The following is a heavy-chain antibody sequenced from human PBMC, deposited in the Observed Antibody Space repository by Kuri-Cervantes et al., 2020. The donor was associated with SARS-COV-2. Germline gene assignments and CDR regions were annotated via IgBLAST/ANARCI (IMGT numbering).Heavy chain of an antibody. CDR3: ARYCGGKRPYFDY. J-gene: IGHJ4*02. CDR2: INPNSGGT. V-gene: IGHV1-2*06. CDR1: GHTFTGYY. D-gene: IGHD2-15*01. Sequence: ASVKVSCKASGHTFTGYYMHWVRQAPGQGLEWMGRINPNSGGTNYAQKFQGRVTMTRDTSISTAYMELRSLRSDDTAVYYCARYCGGKRPYFDYWGQGTLVTVSS.